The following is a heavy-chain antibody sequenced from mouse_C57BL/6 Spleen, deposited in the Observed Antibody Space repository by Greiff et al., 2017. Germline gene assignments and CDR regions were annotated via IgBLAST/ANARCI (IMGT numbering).Heavy chain of an antibody. CDR3: TANYYYGSSYYYFDY. CDR2: IRLKSDNYAT. Sequence: DVKLVESGGGLVQPGGSMKLSCVASGFTFSNYWMNWVRQSPEKGLEWVAQIRLKSDNYATHYAESVKGRFTISRDDSKCSVYLQMNNLRAEDTGIYYCTANYYYGSSYYYFDYWGQGTTLTVSS. D-gene: IGHD1-1*01. J-gene: IGHJ2*01. CDR1: GFTFSNYW. V-gene: IGHV6-3*01.